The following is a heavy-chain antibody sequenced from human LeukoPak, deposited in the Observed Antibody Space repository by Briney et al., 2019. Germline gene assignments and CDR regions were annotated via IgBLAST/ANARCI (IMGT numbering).Heavy chain of an antibody. CDR1: GYSFTSYW. V-gene: IGHV5-51*01. CDR3: ARGPRLEYYYDSSGYSPPFDY. Sequence: GESLKISCKGSGYSFTSYWIGWVRQMPGKGLEWMGIIYPGDSDTRYSPSFQGQVTISADKSIGTAYLQWSSLKASDTAMYYCARGPRLEYYYDSSGYSPPFDYWGQGTLVTVSS. D-gene: IGHD3-22*01. J-gene: IGHJ4*02. CDR2: IYPGDSDT.